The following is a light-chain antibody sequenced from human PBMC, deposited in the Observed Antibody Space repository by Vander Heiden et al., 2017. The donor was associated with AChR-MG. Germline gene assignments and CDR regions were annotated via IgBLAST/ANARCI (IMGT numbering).Light chain of an antibody. CDR1: KLGNKY. CDR2: QDS. J-gene: IGLJ2*01. V-gene: IGLV3-1*01. Sequence: SSALTQPPSVSVSPGQTASITGSGDKLGNKYGCWYQQKPGQSLVLVIYQDSKRAAGIPERFSGSNSGNTATLTISGTQAMDEADYYCQAGDSSTGVFGGGTKLTVL. CDR3: QAGDSSTGV.